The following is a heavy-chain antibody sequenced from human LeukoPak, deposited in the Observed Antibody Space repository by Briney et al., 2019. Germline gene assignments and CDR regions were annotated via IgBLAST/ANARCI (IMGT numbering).Heavy chain of an antibody. V-gene: IGHV4-38-2*02. J-gene: IGHJ5*02. Sequence: SETLSLTCTVSGYSISSAFYWGWIRQPPGKGLEWIGSIYHSGSTYYNPSLKSRVTISLDTSKNYFSLRLSSVTAADTAVYYCARHPEGGYCSSTSCRGGFDPWGQGALVTVSS. CDR3: ARHPEGGYCSSTSCRGGFDP. CDR1: GYSISSAFY. CDR2: IYHSGST. D-gene: IGHD2-2*01.